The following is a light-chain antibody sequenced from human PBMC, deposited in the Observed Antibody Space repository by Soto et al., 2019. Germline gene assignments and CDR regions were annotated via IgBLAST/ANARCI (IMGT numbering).Light chain of an antibody. J-gene: IGKJ1*01. CDR3: HQYKNYST. V-gene: IGKV1-5*01. CDR2: DAS. Sequence: DIHLTQSPSTLSASVGYIFTITCRASQSLNNRLAWYKQKPGKAPKLLIYDASTLESGVSSRLSGTGSETECTLTITDLQADDLATYFCHQYKNYSTFGHGTKVDIK. CDR1: QSLNNR.